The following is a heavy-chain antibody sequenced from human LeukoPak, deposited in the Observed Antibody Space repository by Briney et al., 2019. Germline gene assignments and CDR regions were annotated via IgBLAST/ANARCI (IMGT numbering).Heavy chain of an antibody. CDR3: ARAVTGAVRAPFDC. CDR2: IYSGGST. CDR1: GLTVSSNY. J-gene: IGHJ4*02. V-gene: IGHV3-66*02. Sequence: SGGSLRLSCAASGLTVSSNYMNWVRQAPGKGLEWVSVIYSGGSTYYADSVEGRFTISRDSSYNTLYLQMSSLRPEDTAVYYCARAVTGAVRAPFDCWGQGALVTVSS. D-gene: IGHD2-21*02.